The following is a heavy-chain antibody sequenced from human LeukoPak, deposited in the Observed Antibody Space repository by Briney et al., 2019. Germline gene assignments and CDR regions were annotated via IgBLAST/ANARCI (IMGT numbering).Heavy chain of an antibody. CDR2: IMPIFDTA. D-gene: IGHD3-3*01. J-gene: IGHJ4*02. CDR3: AREEERIAIFGVTNSRFDY. CDR1: GGTFSNYA. Sequence: SVKVSCKASGGTFSNYATSWVRQAPGQGLEWMGGIMPIFDTADYAQKFQGRITFTANESTSTVYMELSSLRSEDTAVYYCAREEERIAIFGVTNSRFDYWGQGTLVTVSS. V-gene: IGHV1-69*13.